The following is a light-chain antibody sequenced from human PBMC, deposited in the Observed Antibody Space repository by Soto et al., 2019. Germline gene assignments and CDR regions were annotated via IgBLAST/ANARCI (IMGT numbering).Light chain of an antibody. CDR2: DVS. Sequence: QSALTQPASVSGSPGQSITISCTGTSSDVGGYNYVSWYQQHPGKAPQLMIYDVSNRPSGVSNRFSGSKSGNTASLTISGLQAEDEADYYCSSYTSSSTYVFGTGTKPPS. CDR1: SSDVGGYNY. CDR3: SSYTSSSTYV. J-gene: IGLJ1*01. V-gene: IGLV2-14*01.